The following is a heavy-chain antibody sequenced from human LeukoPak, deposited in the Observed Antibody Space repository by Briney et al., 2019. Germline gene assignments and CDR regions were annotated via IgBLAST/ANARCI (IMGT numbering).Heavy chain of an antibody. V-gene: IGHV3-53*01. CDR2: IYSGGRT. D-gene: IGHD6-25*01. CDR1: GFTLSSNY. CDR3: SRAPIYSSGTDIDY. Sequence: GGALRLSCAASGFTLSSNYMSWVRQAPGKGLEWVPVIYSGGRTCYADSLKGRDTISRHNSNNTLHLQMNSPKTQDVPGFCYSRAPIYSSGTDIDYWGQGTLVTVSS. J-gene: IGHJ4*02.